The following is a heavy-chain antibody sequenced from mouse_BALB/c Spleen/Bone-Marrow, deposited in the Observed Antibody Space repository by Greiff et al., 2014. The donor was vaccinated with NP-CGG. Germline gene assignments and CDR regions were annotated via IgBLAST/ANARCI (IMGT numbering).Heavy chain of an antibody. J-gene: IGHJ1*01. CDR2: IWAGGST. D-gene: IGHD2-4*01. CDR1: GFSLTSYG. CDR3: ARDPIYYDYDWYFDV. Sequence: VMLVESGPGLVAPSQSLSITCTVSGFSLTSYGVHWVRQPPGKGLEWLGVIWAGGSTYYNSALMSRLSISKDDSKSQVFLKMNSLQTDDTAMYYCARDPIYYDYDWYFDVWGAGTTVTVSS. V-gene: IGHV2-9*02.